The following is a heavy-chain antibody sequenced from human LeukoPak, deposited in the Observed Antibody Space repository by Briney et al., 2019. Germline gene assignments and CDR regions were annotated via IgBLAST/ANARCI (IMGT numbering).Heavy chain of an antibody. V-gene: IGHV1-69*13. D-gene: IGHD3-22*01. J-gene: IGHJ6*02. CDR3: ARVGHYYDSSRLDV. Sequence: SVKVSCKASGGTFSSYAISWVRQAPGQGLEWMGGIIPIFGTANYAQKFQGRVTITADESTSTAYMELSSLRSEDTAVYYCARVGHYYDSSRLDVWGQGTTVTVSS. CDR1: GGTFSSYA. CDR2: IIPIFGTA.